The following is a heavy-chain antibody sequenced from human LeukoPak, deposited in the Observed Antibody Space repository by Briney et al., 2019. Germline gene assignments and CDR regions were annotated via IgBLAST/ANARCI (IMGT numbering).Heavy chain of an antibody. CDR3: ARGNGYYPLYYFDY. Sequence: SETLSLTCTVSGGSISSGGYYWSWIRQPAGKGLEWIGRIYTSGSTNYNPSLKSRVTISVDTSKNQFSLKLSSVTAADTAVYYCARGNGYYPLYYFDYWGQGTLVTVSS. J-gene: IGHJ4*02. V-gene: IGHV4-61*02. D-gene: IGHD3-3*01. CDR2: IYTSGST. CDR1: GGSISSGGYY.